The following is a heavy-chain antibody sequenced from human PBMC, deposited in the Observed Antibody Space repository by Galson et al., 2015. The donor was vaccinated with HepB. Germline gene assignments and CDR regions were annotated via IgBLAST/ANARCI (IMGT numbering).Heavy chain of an antibody. J-gene: IGHJ6*02. CDR1: GGSFSGYY. Sequence: SETLSLTCAVYGGSFSGYYWSWIRQPPGKGLEWIGEINHSGRTNYNPSLKSRVTISVDTSKSQFSLRLTSVTAADTAVYFCARMKVTTIVIGSYYHALDIWGQGTTATVSS. V-gene: IGHV4-34*01. CDR2: INHSGRT. CDR3: ARMKVTTIVIGSYYHALDI. D-gene: IGHD3-22*01.